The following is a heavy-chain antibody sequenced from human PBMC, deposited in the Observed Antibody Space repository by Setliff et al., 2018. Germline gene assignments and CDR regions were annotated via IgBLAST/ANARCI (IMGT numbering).Heavy chain of an antibody. J-gene: IGHJ4*02. Sequence: ASVKVSCKASGYTFTSYGISWVRQAPGQGLEWMGIINPSGGSTSYAQKFQGRVTMTRDTSTSTVYMELSSLRSEDTAVYYCARVSYCGGDCYLGWADYWGQGTLVTVSS. CDR1: GYTFTSYG. V-gene: IGHV1-46*01. CDR3: ARVSYCGGDCYLGWADY. CDR2: INPSGGST. D-gene: IGHD2-21*02.